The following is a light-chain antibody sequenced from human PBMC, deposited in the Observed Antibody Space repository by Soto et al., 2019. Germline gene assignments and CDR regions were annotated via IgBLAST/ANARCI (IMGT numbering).Light chain of an antibody. Sequence: QPVLTQSPSASASLGASVKLTCTLSSGHSSNAIAWHQQQPEKGPRFLMKLNSDGSHSNGDGIPDRFSGSRSGAERYLTISSLQSEDEAEYYCQTWDTASYVFGTGTKLTVL. CDR2: LNSDGSH. CDR1: SGHSSNA. J-gene: IGLJ1*01. CDR3: QTWDTASYV. V-gene: IGLV4-69*01.